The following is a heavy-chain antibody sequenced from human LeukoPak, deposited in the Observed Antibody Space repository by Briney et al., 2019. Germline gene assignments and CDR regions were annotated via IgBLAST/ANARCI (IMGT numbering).Heavy chain of an antibody. CDR2: INHSGST. V-gene: IGHV4-34*01. J-gene: IGHJ6*03. CDR3: ARGTYSSGWSNYYYYMDA. D-gene: IGHD6-19*01. Sequence: PSETLSLTCAVYGGSFSGYYWSWIRQPPGKGLEWIGEINHSGSTIYNPSLKSRVTISVDTSKNQFSLKLSSVTAADTAVYYCARGTYSSGWSNYYYYMDAWGKGTTVTVSS. CDR1: GGSFSGYY.